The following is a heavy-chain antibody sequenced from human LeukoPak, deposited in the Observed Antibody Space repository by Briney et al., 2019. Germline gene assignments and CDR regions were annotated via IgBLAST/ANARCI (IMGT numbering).Heavy chain of an antibody. Sequence: GASVKVSCKASGYSFTGYYMHWVRQAPGQGLEWMGWINPNSGGTNYAQKFQGRVTMTRDTSISTAYMELSRLRSDDTAVYYCARDTALTLENYYYYMDVWGKGTTVTVSS. J-gene: IGHJ6*03. CDR1: GYSFTGYY. CDR2: INPNSGGT. D-gene: IGHD5-18*01. CDR3: ARDTALTLENYYYYMDV. V-gene: IGHV1-2*02.